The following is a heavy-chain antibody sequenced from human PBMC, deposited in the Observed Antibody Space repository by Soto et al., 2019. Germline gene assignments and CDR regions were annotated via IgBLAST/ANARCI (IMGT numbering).Heavy chain of an antibody. J-gene: IGHJ4*02. CDR2: INSASTTT. CDR1: GFTVSSNY. V-gene: IGHV3-48*02. Sequence: PGGSLRLSCAVSGFTVSSNYMHWVRQAPGKGLEWISYINSASTTTFHADSVKGRFTVSRDNAKSSVYLQLTSLRHEDTAVYYCTRDLSHWGQGTLVTVSS. CDR3: TRDLSH.